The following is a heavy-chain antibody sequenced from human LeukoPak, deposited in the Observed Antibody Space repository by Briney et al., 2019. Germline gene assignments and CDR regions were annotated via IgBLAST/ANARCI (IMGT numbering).Heavy chain of an antibody. CDR2: IYTSGST. V-gene: IGHV4-4*07. CDR3: ARDRVGYCSGGSCYSSHYYYYMDV. J-gene: IGHJ6*03. Sequence: PSETLSLTCTVSGGSISSYYWSWIRQPAGKGLEWIGRIYTSGSTNYNPSLKSRVTMSVDTSKNQFSLKLSSVTAADTAVYYCARDRVGYCSGGSCYSSHYYYYMDVWGKGTTVTISS. CDR1: GGSISSYY. D-gene: IGHD2-15*01.